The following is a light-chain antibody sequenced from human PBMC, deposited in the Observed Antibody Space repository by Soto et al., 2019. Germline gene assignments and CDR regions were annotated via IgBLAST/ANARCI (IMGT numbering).Light chain of an antibody. CDR1: QSVSRR. Sequence: EVVLTQSPGTLSLSPGGIATLSCRASQSVSRRLAWYQQRPGQSPRLLISGASSRATGIPDRFSGSGSGTDFTLTISRLEPEDFAVYYCQQYGSSGTFGQGTKWIS. J-gene: IGKJ1*01. CDR3: QQYGSSGT. V-gene: IGKV3-20*01. CDR2: GAS.